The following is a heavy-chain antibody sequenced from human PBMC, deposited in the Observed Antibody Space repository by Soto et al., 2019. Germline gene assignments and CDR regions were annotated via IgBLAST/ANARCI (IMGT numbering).Heavy chain of an antibody. J-gene: IGHJ5*02. V-gene: IGHV4-61*01. CDR2: IYYSGST. D-gene: IGHD3-9*01. CDR3: ARDRIILTGPPEGWFDP. CDR1: GGSISSSSYY. Sequence: PSETLSLTCTVSGGSISSSSYYWGWIRQPPGKGLEWIGYIYYSGSTNYNPSLKSRVTISVDTSKNQFSLKLSSVTAADTAVYYCARDRIILTGPPEGWFDPWGQGTLVTVSS.